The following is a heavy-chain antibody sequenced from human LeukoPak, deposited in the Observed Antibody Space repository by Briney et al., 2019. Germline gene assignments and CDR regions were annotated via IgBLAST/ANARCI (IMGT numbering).Heavy chain of an antibody. J-gene: IGHJ4*02. CDR1: GFTFSSYA. V-gene: IGHV3-23*01. CDR2: ISGSGGST. D-gene: IGHD3-22*01. CDR3: AKREYYYDSGGPGIDY. Sequence: GGSLRLSCAASGFTFSSYAMSWVRQAPGKGLEWVSAISGSGGSTYYADPVKGRFTISRDNSKNTLYLQMNSLRAEDTAVYYCAKREYYYDSGGPGIDYWGQGTLVTVSS.